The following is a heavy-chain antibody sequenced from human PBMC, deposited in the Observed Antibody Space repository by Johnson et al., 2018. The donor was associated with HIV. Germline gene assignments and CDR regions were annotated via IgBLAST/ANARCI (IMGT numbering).Heavy chain of an antibody. CDR3: ARGRGALDI. Sequence: VQLVESGGGVVQPGGSLRLSCAASGFTFSNYGMHWVRQAPGKGLEWVANTKQDGSENYYVDSVKGRFSISRDNVKNSLYLQMNSLRVEDTAVYYCARGRGALDIWGQGTTVTVSS. CDR2: TKQDGSEN. CDR1: GFTFSNYG. J-gene: IGHJ3*02. D-gene: IGHD3-16*01. V-gene: IGHV3-7*03.